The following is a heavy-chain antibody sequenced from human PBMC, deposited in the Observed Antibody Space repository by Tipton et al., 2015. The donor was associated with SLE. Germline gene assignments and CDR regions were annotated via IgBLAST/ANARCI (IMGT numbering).Heavy chain of an antibody. D-gene: IGHD3-10*01. V-gene: IGHV3-23*01. CDR1: GFTFSSYW. Sequence: SLRLSCAASGFTFSSYWMSWVRQAPGKGLEWVSAISRSGDATYYADPVKGWSTISRDNSRNTLYLQMNSLRAEDTAVYYCAMSSATLTHYFDYWGQGTLVTVSS. J-gene: IGHJ4*02. CDR3: AMSSATLTHYFDY. CDR2: ISRSGDAT.